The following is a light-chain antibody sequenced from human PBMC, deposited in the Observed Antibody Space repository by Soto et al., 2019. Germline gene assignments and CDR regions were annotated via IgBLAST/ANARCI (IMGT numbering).Light chain of an antibody. J-gene: IGKJ3*01. CDR2: GAA. Sequence: EIVLTQSPGTLSLSPGERATLSCRASQSVSSTYLAWYQHKPGQAPRLLIYGAATRAAGVPDRFSGSGSGTDFTLTIIRLEPEDFAVYYCQQYGSSPLFTFGHGTKVEIK. CDR1: QSVSSTY. V-gene: IGKV3-20*01. CDR3: QQYGSSPLFT.